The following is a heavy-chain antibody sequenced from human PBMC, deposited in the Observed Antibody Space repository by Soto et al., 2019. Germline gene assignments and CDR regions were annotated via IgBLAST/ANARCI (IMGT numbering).Heavy chain of an antibody. D-gene: IGHD3-22*01. J-gene: IGHJ4*02. CDR1: GGTFSSYA. Sequence: SVKVSCKASGGTFSSYAISWVRQAPGQGLEWMGGIIPIFGTANYAQKFQGRVTITADESTSTAYMELSSLRSEDTAVYYCVRGYYYDSSGYYSNAYYFDYRGREPWSPSPQ. CDR2: IIPIFGTA. V-gene: IGHV1-69*13. CDR3: VRGYYYDSSGYYSNAYYFDY.